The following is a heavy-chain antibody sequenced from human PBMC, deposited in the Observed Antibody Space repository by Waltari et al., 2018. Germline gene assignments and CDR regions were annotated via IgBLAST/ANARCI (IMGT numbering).Heavy chain of an antibody. D-gene: IGHD3-10*01. CDR2: IIPIVGTA. V-gene: IGHV1-69*01. CDR3: AIPQENGSGSGDFDY. CDR1: GGTFSSYA. Sequence: QVQLVQSGAEVKKPGSSVKVSCKASGGTFSSYAISWVRHAPGQGLEWMGGIIPIVGTANYAQKFQGRVTITADESTSTAYMELSSLRSEDTPVYYCAIPQENGSGSGDFDYWGQGTLVTVSS. J-gene: IGHJ4*02.